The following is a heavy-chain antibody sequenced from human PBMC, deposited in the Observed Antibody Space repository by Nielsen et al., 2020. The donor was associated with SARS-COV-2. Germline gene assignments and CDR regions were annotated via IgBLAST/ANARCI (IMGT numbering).Heavy chain of an antibody. CDR3: ASTTVTTRHFQH. D-gene: IGHD4-17*01. Sequence: ASVKVSCKASGYTFTSYAMHWVRQAPGQRLEWMGWINAGNGNTKYSQKFQGRVTITRDSSASTAYMELSSLRSEDTAVYYCASTTVTTRHFQHWGQGTLVTVSS. CDR2: INAGNGNT. CDR1: GYTFTSYA. V-gene: IGHV1-3*01. J-gene: IGHJ1*01.